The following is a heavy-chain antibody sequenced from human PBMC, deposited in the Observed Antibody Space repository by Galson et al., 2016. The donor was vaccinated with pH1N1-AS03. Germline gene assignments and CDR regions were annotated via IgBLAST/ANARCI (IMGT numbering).Heavy chain of an antibody. V-gene: IGHV3-48*01. D-gene: IGHD1-7*01. CDR2: ISSGSGTI. CDR3: ARENWNYVAFDI. Sequence: SLRLSCAGSGFTFSNYNMNWVRQAPGKGLEWVSYISSGSGTIYYADPVKGRFTISRDRTSLSLQMNSLRAEDTAVYYCARENWNYVAFDIWGQGTMVTVSS. J-gene: IGHJ3*02. CDR1: GFTFSNYN.